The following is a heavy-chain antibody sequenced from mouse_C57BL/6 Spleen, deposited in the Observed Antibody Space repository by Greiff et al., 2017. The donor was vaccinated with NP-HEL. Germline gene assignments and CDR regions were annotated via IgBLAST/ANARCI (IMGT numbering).Heavy chain of an antibody. V-gene: IGHV1-72*01. J-gene: IGHJ3*01. CDR1: GSTFPSYW. CDR3: ARSSEDGSSWFAY. CDR2: IDPNSGGT. D-gene: IGHD1-1*01. Sequence: QVQLRQPGAELVKPGASVKLSCKASGSTFPSYWRPWVKQRPGRGLGWIGRIDPNSGGTKYNEKFKSKATLTVDKPSSTAYMQLSSLTSEDSAVYYCARSSEDGSSWFAYWGLGTLVTVSA.